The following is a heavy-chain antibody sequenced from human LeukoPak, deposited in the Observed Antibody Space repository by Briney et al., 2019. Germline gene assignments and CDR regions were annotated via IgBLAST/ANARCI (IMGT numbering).Heavy chain of an antibody. V-gene: IGHV1-2*02. CDR1: GGTFSGYA. D-gene: IGHD1-26*01. J-gene: IGHJ5*02. CDR3: ARSGSYFRVWFDP. Sequence: ASVKVSCKASGGTFSGYAISWVRQAPGQGLEWMGWINPNSGGTNYAQKFQGRVTMTRDTSISTAYMELSRLRSDDTAVYYCARSGSYFRVWFDPWGQGTLVTVSS. CDR2: INPNSGGT.